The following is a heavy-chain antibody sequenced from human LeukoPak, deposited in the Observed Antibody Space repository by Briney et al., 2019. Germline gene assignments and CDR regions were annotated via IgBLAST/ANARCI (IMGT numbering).Heavy chain of an antibody. CDR1: GGTFSSYA. D-gene: IGHD5-18*01. J-gene: IGHJ4*02. V-gene: IGHV1-69*04. CDR2: IIPILGIA. Sequence: SVKVSCKASGGTFSSYAISWVRQAPGQGLEWMGRIIPILGIANYAQKFQGRVTITADKSTSTAYMEQSSLRSEDTAVYYCARSRDTAMVLSYWGQGTLVTVSS. CDR3: ARSRDTAMVLSY.